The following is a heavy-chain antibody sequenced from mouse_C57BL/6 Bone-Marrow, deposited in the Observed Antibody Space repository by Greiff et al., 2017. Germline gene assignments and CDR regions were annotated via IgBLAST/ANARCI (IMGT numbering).Heavy chain of an antibody. Sequence: VKLMEPGAELARPGAPVKLSCKASGYTFPSYGLSWVKQRNGQGLEWIGEFYPRSGKTYYNEKFKGKATLTADKSSSTAYMELRSLTSEDSAVYFCARWGVSAWFAYWGQGTLVTVSA. V-gene: IGHV1-81*01. J-gene: IGHJ3*01. CDR3: ARWGVSAWFAY. CDR2: FYPRSGKT. CDR1: GYTFPSYG.